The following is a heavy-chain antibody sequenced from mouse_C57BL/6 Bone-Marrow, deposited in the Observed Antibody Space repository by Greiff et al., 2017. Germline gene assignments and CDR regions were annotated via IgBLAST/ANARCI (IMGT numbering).Heavy chain of an antibody. CDR1: GFNIKDDY. V-gene: IGHV14-4*01. CDR2: IDPENGDT. D-gene: IGHD4-1*01. J-gene: IGHJ2*01. Sequence: EVQLQQSGAELVRPGASVKLSCTASGFNIKDDYMHWVKQRPEQGLEGIGWIDPENGDTEYASKFKGKATLTADKSSSTAYMQLSSLTSEDSAVYFFARDWDYFDYWGQGTTLTVSS. CDR3: ARDWDYFDY.